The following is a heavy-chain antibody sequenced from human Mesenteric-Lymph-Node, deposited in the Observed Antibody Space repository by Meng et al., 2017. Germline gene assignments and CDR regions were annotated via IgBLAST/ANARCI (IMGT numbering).Heavy chain of an antibody. V-gene: IGHV1-18*01. CDR1: GYTLTELS. CDR2: ISAYNGNT. D-gene: IGHD3-22*01. Sequence: ASVKVSCKVSGYTLTELSMHWVRQAPGKGLEWMGWISAYNGNTNYAQKLQGRVTMTTDTSTSTAYMELRSLRSDDTAVYYCARDVFYYYDSSGYEFDYWGQGTLVTVSS. J-gene: IGHJ4*02. CDR3: ARDVFYYYDSSGYEFDY.